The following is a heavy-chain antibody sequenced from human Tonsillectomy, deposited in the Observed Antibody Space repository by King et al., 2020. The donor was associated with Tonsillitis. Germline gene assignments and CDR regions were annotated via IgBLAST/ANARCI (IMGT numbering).Heavy chain of an antibody. J-gene: IGHJ4*02. CDR3: ARDRDASVTRFDY. CDR1: GYTFSSYG. Sequence: VQLVESGAEVKKPGASVKVSCKASGYTFSSYGISWVRQAPGQGLEWMGWISGYNGNTNYAQKFQGRVAMTTDTSTSIVFMELRSLKADDTAMYYCARDRDASVTRFDYWGQGTLVTVSS. CDR2: ISGYNGNT. V-gene: IGHV1-18*04. D-gene: IGHD4-17*01.